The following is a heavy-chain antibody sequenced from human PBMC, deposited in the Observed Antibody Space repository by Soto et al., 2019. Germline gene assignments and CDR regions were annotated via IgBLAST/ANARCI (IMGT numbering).Heavy chain of an antibody. CDR2: IYWDDDK. CDR3: AHRRAITFGGEYFQH. Sequence: QITLKESGPTLVKPTQTLTLTCTFSGFSLSTSGVGVGWISQPPGKALEWLALIYWDDDKRYSPSLKSRLTITKDTSKNQVVLTMTNMDPVDTATYYCAHRRAITFGGEYFQHWGQGTLVTVSS. D-gene: IGHD3-16*01. V-gene: IGHV2-5*02. J-gene: IGHJ1*01. CDR1: GFSLSTSGVG.